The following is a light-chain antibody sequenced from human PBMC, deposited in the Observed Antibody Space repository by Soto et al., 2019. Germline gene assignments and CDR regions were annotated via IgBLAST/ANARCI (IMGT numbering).Light chain of an antibody. J-gene: IGKJ4*01. V-gene: IGKV3D-15*01. CDR1: QNINSN. Sequence: EILMTQSPLTLSVSPGEGATLSCRASQNINSNLAWYQQRPGQAPRVFIYGASSRASGIPDRFSGSGSGTDLTLTINRLEPDDFAVYYCQQYKDWPSLTFGGGTRVESK. CDR3: QQYKDWPSLT. CDR2: GAS.